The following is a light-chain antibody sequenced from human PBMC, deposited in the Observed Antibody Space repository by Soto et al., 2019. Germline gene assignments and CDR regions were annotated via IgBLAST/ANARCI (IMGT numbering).Light chain of an antibody. CDR3: QSHDNTLSGWVV. Sequence: QSVLTQPPSVSGAPGQRVTISCTGSSSNIGAGYNVHWYQQLPGTAPKLLIFNNNNRPSGVPDRFSGSRSGASASLAITGLQAEDEGDYYCQSHDNTLSGWVVFGGGTKVTVL. CDR2: NNN. CDR1: SSNIGAGYN. J-gene: IGLJ2*01. V-gene: IGLV1-40*01.